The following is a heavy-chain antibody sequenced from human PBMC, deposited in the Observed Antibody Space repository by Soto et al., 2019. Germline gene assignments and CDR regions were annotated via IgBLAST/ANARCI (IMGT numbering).Heavy chain of an antibody. CDR2: ISSSAVYI. CDR1: GFNFITYS. D-gene: IGHD3-22*01. Sequence: EVQLVESGGGPVRPGGSLKLSCAASGFNFITYSLSWVRQAPGKGLEWVASISSSAVYIDYADSVKGRFTISRDNANNSLYLQMNSLIAEETATYYCVRDGLDYYDTERLYFDKWGQGTLVTVSS. CDR3: VRDGLDYYDTERLYFDK. V-gene: IGHV3-21*01. J-gene: IGHJ4*02.